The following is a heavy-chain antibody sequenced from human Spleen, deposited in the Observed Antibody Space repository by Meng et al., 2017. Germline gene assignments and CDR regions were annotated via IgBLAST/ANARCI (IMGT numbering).Heavy chain of an antibody. CDR1: GGSFSDYY. V-gene: IGHV4-34*01. J-gene: IGHJ4*02. CDR2: INHSGST. Sequence: VQIQRCGAGLFKPSETLSLTCVVSGGSFSDYYWRWIRQPPGKGLECIGEINHSGSTNYNPSLESRATISVDTSQNNLSLKLSSVTAADSAVYYCARGPTTMAHDFDYWGQGTLVTVSS. CDR3: ARGPTTMAHDFDY. D-gene: IGHD4-11*01.